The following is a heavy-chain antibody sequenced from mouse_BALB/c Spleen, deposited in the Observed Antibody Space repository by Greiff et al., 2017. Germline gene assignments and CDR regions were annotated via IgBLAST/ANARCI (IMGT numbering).Heavy chain of an antibody. J-gene: IGHJ2*01. Sequence: EVKLVESGGGLVQPGGSRKLSCAASGFTFSSFGMHWVRQAPEKGLEWVAYISSGSSTIYYADTVKGRFTISRDNPKNTLFLQMTSLRSEDTAMYYCARLGKGDYFDYWGQGTTLTVSS. V-gene: IGHV5-17*02. CDR3: ARLGKGDYFDY. CDR2: ISSGSSTI. D-gene: IGHD4-1*01. CDR1: GFTFSSFG.